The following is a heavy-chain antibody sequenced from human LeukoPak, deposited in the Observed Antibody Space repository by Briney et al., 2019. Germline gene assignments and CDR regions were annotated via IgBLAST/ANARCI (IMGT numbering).Heavy chain of an antibody. V-gene: IGHV4-4*07. Sequence: PSETLSLTCTVSGGSLSSYYWSWIRQPAGKGLEWIGHIYSSGRPNYNPSLKSRVTMSVDTSKNQFSLKLTSVTAADTAVYYCARDSRGMDVWGQGTTVTVSS. CDR1: GGSLSSYY. CDR2: IYSSGRP. CDR3: ARDSRGMDV. J-gene: IGHJ6*02.